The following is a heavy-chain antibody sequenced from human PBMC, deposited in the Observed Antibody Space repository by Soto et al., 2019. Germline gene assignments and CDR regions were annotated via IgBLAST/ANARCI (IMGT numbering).Heavy chain of an antibody. D-gene: IGHD3-10*01. CDR2: ISGSGDST. V-gene: IGHV3-23*04. Sequence: EVQLVESGGGLVKPGGSLRLSCAASGFTFSSFAMTWVRQVPGKGLEWVSAISGSGDSTYYADSVKGRFTISRDNSKNTLHLQMNSLRAEDTAVYYCAKGDGSVSYYAAYWGQGTLVTVSS. J-gene: IGHJ4*02. CDR1: GFTFSSFA. CDR3: AKGDGSVSYYAAY.